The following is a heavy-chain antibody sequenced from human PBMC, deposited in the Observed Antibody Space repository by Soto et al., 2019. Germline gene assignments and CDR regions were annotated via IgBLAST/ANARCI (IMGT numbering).Heavy chain of an antibody. J-gene: IGHJ1*01. Sequence: QLQLQESGPGLVKPSETLSLTCTVSGGSISSSSYYWGWIRQPPGKGLEWIGTIYYSGSTYYNPSLQSRVTVSVDTSKNQCSLKLNSVTAADTAVYYCARLGGFLEWLLSPEYFQHWGQGTLVTVSS. CDR3: ARLGGFLEWLLSPEYFQH. CDR2: IYYSGST. CDR1: GGSISSSSYY. D-gene: IGHD3-3*01. V-gene: IGHV4-39*01.